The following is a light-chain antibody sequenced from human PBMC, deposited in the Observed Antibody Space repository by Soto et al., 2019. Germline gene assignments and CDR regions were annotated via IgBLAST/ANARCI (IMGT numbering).Light chain of an antibody. J-gene: IGLJ3*02. CDR3: SSYTNSSTRV. V-gene: IGLV2-14*01. Sequence: QSALTQPASVSGSPGQSITISCTGTSSDVGRYNYVSWYQQHPGKAPKLMIYEVNNRPSGVSLRFSGSKSANTASLTISGLQAEDEADYYCSSYTNSSTRVFGGGTKLTVL. CDR2: EVN. CDR1: SSDVGRYNY.